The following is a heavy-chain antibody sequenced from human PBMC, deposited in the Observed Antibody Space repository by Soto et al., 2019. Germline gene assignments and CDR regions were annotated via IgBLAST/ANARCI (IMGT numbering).Heavy chain of an antibody. CDR3: ARAQRGYSYGSDGGGFDY. V-gene: IGHV4-39*01. D-gene: IGHD5-18*01. CDR2: IYYSGST. J-gene: IGHJ4*02. Sequence: SETVSLTCTVSGGSISSSSYYWGWIRQPPGKGLEWIGSIYYSGSTYYNPSLKSRVTISVDTSKNQFSLKLSSVTAADTAVYYCARAQRGYSYGSDGGGFDYWGQGTLVTVSS. CDR1: GGSISSSSYY.